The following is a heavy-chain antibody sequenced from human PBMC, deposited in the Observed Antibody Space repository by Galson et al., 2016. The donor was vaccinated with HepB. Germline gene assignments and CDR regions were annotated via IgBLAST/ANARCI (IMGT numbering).Heavy chain of an antibody. Sequence: SLRLSCAASGFTFSTYGMHWVRQAPGKGLGWVAVVWYDGTNEYYADSVRGRFTISRDNAKNSLYLQVDSLRGEDTAVYYCVTGGRPPYWGQGTLVTVSS. D-gene: IGHD6-6*01. CDR1: GFTFSTYG. J-gene: IGHJ4*02. CDR3: VTGGRPPY. CDR2: VWYDGTNE. V-gene: IGHV3-33*03.